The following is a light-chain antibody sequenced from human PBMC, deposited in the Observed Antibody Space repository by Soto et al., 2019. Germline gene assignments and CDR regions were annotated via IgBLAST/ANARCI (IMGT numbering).Light chain of an antibody. J-gene: IGKJ4*01. Sequence: DIVLTQSPGTLSLSPGERATLSCRASQSVYTKLAWYQQKPGQPPRLLIHGESSRATGLPDRFSGSGSGTDFTLTINNLETEEFGVCSCPHYDTSPLTFGGGTKVEIK. CDR3: PHYDTSPLT. CDR1: QSVYTK. CDR2: GES. V-gene: IGKV3-20*01.